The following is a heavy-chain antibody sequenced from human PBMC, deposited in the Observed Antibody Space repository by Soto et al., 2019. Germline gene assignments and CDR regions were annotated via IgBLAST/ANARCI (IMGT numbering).Heavy chain of an antibody. CDR2: ISGRGATT. D-gene: IGHD3-16*01. CDR1: GFTFSSYA. CDR3: AKAGRGHSYAYYFDS. V-gene: IGHV3-23*01. J-gene: IGHJ4*02. Sequence: GGSLRLSCAASGFTFSSYAMIWVRQAPGKGLEWVSAISGRGATTYFADSAQGRFSISRDNSKNTLSLQLNSLRVDETGVYYCAKAGRGHSYAYYFDSWGQGTLVTVSS.